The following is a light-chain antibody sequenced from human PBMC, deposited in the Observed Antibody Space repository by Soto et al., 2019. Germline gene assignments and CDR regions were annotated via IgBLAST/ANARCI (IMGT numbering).Light chain of an antibody. J-gene: IGKJ2*01. CDR2: SAS. Sequence: EIVMTQSPATLSVSPGERATLSCRASQSISTELAWYQQKPGQPPRLLIYSASTRATGVPARFTGSGSGSEFTLTISGLQSEVFAFYYCQHGHNWPLTFGQGTRLEI. CDR3: QHGHNWPLT. V-gene: IGKV3-15*01. CDR1: QSISTE.